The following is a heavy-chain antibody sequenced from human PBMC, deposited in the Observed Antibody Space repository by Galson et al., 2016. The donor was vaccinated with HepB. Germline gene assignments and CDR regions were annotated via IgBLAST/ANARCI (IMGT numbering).Heavy chain of an antibody. V-gene: IGHV4-31*03. CDR2: ISFSGST. CDR1: GGSIRSGDYY. Sequence: TLSLTCTVSGGSIRSGDYYWSWIRQHPGKGLEWIGYISFSGSTYYNPSLKSRVTISVDTSKNQFSLRLSSVTAADTAVYYCAKTHYSGTYLDWGQGTLVTASS. J-gene: IGHJ4*02. D-gene: IGHD1-26*01. CDR3: AKTHYSGTYLD.